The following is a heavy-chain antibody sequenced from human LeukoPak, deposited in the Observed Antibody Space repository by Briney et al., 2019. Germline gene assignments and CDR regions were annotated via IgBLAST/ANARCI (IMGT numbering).Heavy chain of an antibody. J-gene: IGHJ4*02. D-gene: IGHD1-26*01. CDR3: ARDLGIDAGYFDY. Sequence: PSETLSLTCTVSGGSISSGGYSWSWIRQPPGKGLEWIGYIYHSGSTYYNPSLKSRVTISVDRSKNQFSLKLSSVTAADTAVYYCARDLGIDAGYFDYWGQGTLVTVSS. CDR1: GGSISSGGYS. CDR2: IYHSGST. V-gene: IGHV4-30-2*01.